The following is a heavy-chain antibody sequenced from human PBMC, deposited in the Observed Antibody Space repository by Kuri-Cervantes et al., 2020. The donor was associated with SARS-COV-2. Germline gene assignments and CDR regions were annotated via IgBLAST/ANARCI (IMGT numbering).Heavy chain of an antibody. CDR2: IKGDGSAK. D-gene: IGHD3-3*01. J-gene: IGHJ6*02. V-gene: IGHV3-7*01. CDR1: GFTFSSYW. Sequence: LKISCAASGFTFSSYWMSWVRQAPGKGLEWVANIKGDGSAKYYVDSVKGRFTISGDNAKNSLYLQMNSLRAEDTAVYYCARWDDFWSGNNYGMDVWGQGTTVTVSS. CDR3: ARWDDFWSGNNYGMDV.